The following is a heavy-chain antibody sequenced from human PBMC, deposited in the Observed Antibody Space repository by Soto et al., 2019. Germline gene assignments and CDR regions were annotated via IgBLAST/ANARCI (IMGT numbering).Heavy chain of an antibody. CDR1: DGSISGYY. D-gene: IGHD6-19*01. J-gene: IGHJ4*02. CDR3: ARVASGWTHYFDY. V-gene: IGHV4-4*07. Sequence: QVQLHESGPGLVKPSETLSLICSVSDGSISGYYWSWIRQSAGKGLEWIGRIYISGHTNYNPSLKSRVTMSIDTSKNQFSLNLRSATAADTAVYYCARVASGWTHYFDYWGQGTLVTVSS. CDR2: IYISGHT.